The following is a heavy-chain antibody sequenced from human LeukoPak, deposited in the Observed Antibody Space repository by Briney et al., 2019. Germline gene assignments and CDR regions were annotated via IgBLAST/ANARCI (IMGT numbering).Heavy chain of an antibody. J-gene: IGHJ4*02. CDR3: ARVGSAAATADY. D-gene: IGHD6-25*01. Sequence: ASVKVSCKASGYTFTTYYMHWMRRAPGQGPEWMGIINPRGGSTDYSQKFQGRITMTSDTSTSTVYMESSSLRSDDTAVYFCARVGSAAATADYWGQGTLVTVSS. V-gene: IGHV1-46*01. CDR2: INPRGGST. CDR1: GYTFTTYY.